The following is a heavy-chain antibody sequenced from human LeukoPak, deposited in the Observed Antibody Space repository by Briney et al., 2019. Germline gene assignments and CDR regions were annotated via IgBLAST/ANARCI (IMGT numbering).Heavy chain of an antibody. CDR2: TYTSGST. J-gene: IGHJ4*02. Sequence: PSETLSLTRTVSGGSISSYYRSWIRQPAGKGLEWIGRTYTSGSTNYNPSLKSRVTISVDKSKNQFSLKLSSVTAADTAVYYCARVDTAMAGFDYWGQGTLVTVSS. CDR1: GGSISSYY. CDR3: ARVDTAMAGFDY. D-gene: IGHD5-18*01. V-gene: IGHV4-4*07.